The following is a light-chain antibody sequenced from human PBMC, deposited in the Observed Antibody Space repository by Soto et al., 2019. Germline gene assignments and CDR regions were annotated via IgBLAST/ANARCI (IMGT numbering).Light chain of an antibody. J-gene: IGKJ1*01. Sequence: DIQMTQSPSTLSASVGDRVTITCRASQSISSWLAWYQQKPGKAPKLLMYDASSLESGVPSRFSGSGSGTEFTLTISSLHPDDFATYYCQQYNSYCTFGQGTKVEIK. CDR2: DAS. CDR1: QSISSW. V-gene: IGKV1-5*01. CDR3: QQYNSYCT.